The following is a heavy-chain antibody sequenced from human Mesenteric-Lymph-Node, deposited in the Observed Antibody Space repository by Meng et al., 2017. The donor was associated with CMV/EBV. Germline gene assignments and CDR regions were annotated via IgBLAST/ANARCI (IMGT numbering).Heavy chain of an antibody. CDR1: GFTFSSYA. CDR3: ARDQFRWGSDAFDL. D-gene: IGHD2-21*01. CDR2: ISGSGGST. V-gene: IGHV3-23*01. Sequence: GGSLRLSCAASGFTFSSYAMSWVRQAPGKGLEWVSAISGSGGSTYYADSVKGRFTISRDNSKNTLYLQMDTLRADDTGLYYCARDQFRWGSDAFDLWGQGTVVTVSS. J-gene: IGHJ3*01.